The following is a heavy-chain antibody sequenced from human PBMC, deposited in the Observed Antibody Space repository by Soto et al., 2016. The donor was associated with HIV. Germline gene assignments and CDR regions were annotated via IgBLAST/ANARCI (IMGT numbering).Heavy chain of an antibody. Sequence: QVQLVQSGAEVKKPGSSVKVSCKASGGTFSSYAISWVRQAPGQGLEWMGGIIPIFGTANYAQKFQGRVTITADESTSTAYMELSSLRSEDTAVYYCAREGDGIQLWFTPVYFDYWGQGTLVTVSS. CDR1: GGTFSSYA. CDR3: AREGDGIQLWFTPVYFDY. D-gene: IGHD5-18*01. V-gene: IGHV1-69*01. J-gene: IGHJ4*02. CDR2: IIPIFGTA.